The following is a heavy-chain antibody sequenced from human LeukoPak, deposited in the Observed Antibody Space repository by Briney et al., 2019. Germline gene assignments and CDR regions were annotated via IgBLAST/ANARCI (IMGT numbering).Heavy chain of an antibody. CDR2: INPNSGGT. V-gene: IGHV1-2*02. CDR1: GDTFTGYY. D-gene: IGHD3-10*01. CDR3: ARGILIQWFGELLGPYYYYGMDV. Sequence: ASVKVSCMASGDTFTGYYMHWVRQAPGRGLEWMGWINPNSGGTNYAQKFQGRVTMTRDTSISTAYMELSRLRSDDTAVYYCARGILIQWFGELLGPYYYYGMDVWGQGTTVTVSS. J-gene: IGHJ6*02.